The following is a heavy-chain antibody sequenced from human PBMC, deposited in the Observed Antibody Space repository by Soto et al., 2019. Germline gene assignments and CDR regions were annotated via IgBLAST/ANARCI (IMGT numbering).Heavy chain of an antibody. D-gene: IGHD1-7*01. J-gene: IGHJ4*02. CDR1: GFTFSRHA. CDR3: ARDPGNFPPGGIDY. CDR2: ISDSGDRT. V-gene: IGHV3-23*01. Sequence: EVQLLESGGGLVQPGGSLRLSCAASGFTFSRHAMSWVRQAPGKGMEWVSTISDSGDRTYYADSVKGQFTISRDDSRNTLYLQMNSLRADDTAIYYCARDPGNFPPGGIDYWGQGTLVTVSS.